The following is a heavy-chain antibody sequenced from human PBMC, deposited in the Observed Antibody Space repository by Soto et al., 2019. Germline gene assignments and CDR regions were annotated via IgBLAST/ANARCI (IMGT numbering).Heavy chain of an antibody. CDR1: GFTFPRFG. CDR3: AKGRGEMNWANYYGLDV. J-gene: IGHJ6*02. V-gene: IGHV3-30*18. CDR2: ITYEGSQI. D-gene: IGHD7-27*01. Sequence: QVQLVESGGGVVQPGRSLRLSCAASGFTFPRFGMHWVRQAPRKGLEWVALITYEGSQIYYADAVKGRFTISRDNGDNTLSLQMDNLRTEDTATYFCAKGRGEMNWANYYGLDVWGQGTTVTVSS.